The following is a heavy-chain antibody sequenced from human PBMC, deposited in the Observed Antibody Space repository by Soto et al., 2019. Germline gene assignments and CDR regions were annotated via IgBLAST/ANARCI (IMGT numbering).Heavy chain of an antibody. V-gene: IGHV1-3*04. CDR3: ARWDTGYSYGLGY. D-gene: IGHD5-18*01. Sequence: GASVKVSCKASGYTFTSYAMHWVRQAPGQRLEWMGWVNTGNGNTKYSQMLQGRVTITRDTSASTAYLELSSLRSEDTAVYYCARWDTGYSYGLGYWRQGTLVTVSS. J-gene: IGHJ4*02. CDR2: VNTGNGNT. CDR1: GYTFTSYA.